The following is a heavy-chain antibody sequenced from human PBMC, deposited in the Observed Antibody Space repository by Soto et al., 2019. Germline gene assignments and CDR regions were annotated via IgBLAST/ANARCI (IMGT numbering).Heavy chain of an antibody. D-gene: IGHD6-6*01. CDR3: AIVAASPEGEYYYYYGMDV. CDR2: IIPIFGTA. V-gene: IGHV1-69*13. CDR1: GGTFSSYA. J-gene: IGHJ6*02. Sequence: WASVKVSCKASGGTFSSYAISWVRQAPGQGLEWMGGIIPIFGTANYAQKIQGRVTITADESTSTAYMELSSLRSEDTAVYYCAIVAASPEGEYYYYYGMDVWGQGTTVTVSS.